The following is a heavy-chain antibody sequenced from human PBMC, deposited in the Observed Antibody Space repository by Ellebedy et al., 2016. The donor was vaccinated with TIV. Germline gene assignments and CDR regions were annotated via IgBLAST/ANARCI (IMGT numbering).Heavy chain of an antibody. CDR3: AKDYCSGGSCYGHYYYGMDV. D-gene: IGHD2-15*01. J-gene: IGHJ6*02. V-gene: IGHV3-30*18. CDR2: ISYDGSNK. Sequence: GGSLRLXXAASGFTFSSYAMSWVRQAPGKGLEWVAVISYDGSNKYYADSVKGRFTISRDNSKNTLYLQMNSLRAEDTAVYYCAKDYCSGGSCYGHYYYGMDVWGQGTTVTVSS. CDR1: GFTFSSYA.